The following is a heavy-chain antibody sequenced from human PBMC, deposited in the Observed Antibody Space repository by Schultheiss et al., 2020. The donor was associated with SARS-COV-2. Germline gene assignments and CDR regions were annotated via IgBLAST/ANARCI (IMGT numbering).Heavy chain of an antibody. V-gene: IGHV3-7*01. D-gene: IGHD3-22*01. Sequence: GGSLRLSCAASGLTFSHAWMSWVRQAPGKGLEWVANIKQDGSEKYYVDSVKGRFTISRDNSKNTLYLQMNSLRAEDTAVYYCARGPLHYYDSSGSYGMDVWGQGTTVTVSS. J-gene: IGHJ6*02. CDR3: ARGPLHYYDSSGSYGMDV. CDR2: IKQDGSEK. CDR1: GLTFSHAW.